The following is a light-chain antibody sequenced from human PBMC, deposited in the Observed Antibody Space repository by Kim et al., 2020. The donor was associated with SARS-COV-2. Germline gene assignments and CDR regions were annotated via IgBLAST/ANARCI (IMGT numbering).Light chain of an antibody. J-gene: IGLJ1*01. V-gene: IGLV2-8*01. CDR1: SSDVGAYKY. CDR2: EVN. Sequence: QSALTQPPSASGSPGQSVTISCSGTSSDVGAYKYVSWYQQHPGKVPKLIIYEVNLRPSGVPDRFSGSKSGNTASLTVSGLQAEDEADYYCTSYAGSNSYVFGSGTKVTVL. CDR3: TSYAGSNSYV.